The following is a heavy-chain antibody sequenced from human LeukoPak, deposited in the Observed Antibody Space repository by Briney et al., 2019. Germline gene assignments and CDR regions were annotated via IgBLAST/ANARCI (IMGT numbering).Heavy chain of an antibody. CDR2: VSSDGNI. D-gene: IGHD4-11*01. Sequence: TGGSLRLSCAASGFTFSSYAMSWVRQAPGKGLEWVSAVSSDGNIYYADSVKGRFTISRDISKKTLYLQMNSLRVEDTAVYYCAKRTITFDYWGQGTLVTVSS. CDR3: AKRTITFDY. V-gene: IGHV3-23*01. CDR1: GFTFSSYA. J-gene: IGHJ4*02.